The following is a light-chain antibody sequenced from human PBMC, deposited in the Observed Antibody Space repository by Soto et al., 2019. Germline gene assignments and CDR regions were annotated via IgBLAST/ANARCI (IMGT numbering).Light chain of an antibody. V-gene: IGKV3-20*01. CDR3: QQYVSSPYT. CDR1: QSVSSSY. CDR2: GAS. J-gene: IGKJ2*01. Sequence: EIVLTQSPGTLSLSPGERVTLSCRASQSVSSSYLAWYQQKPGQAPRLLIYGASSRATGIPDRFSGSGSGTDFTLTIIRLEPEDFAVYYCQQYVSSPYTFGQGTKLEIK.